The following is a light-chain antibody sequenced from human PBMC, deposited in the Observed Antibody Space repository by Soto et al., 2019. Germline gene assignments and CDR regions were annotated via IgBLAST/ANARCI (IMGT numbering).Light chain of an antibody. CDR2: SAS. V-gene: IGKV3-20*01. CDR1: QSFSSSN. CDR3: QRYSGLPPVT. J-gene: IGKJ4*01. Sequence: EVVLTQSPGTLSLSPGERATLSCRASQSFSSSNLAWYQHKPGQPPKLIVYSASRRATGIPDRFSGSGSGTDFTLTISRLECEDFALYYCQRYSGLPPVTFGGGTKVDIK.